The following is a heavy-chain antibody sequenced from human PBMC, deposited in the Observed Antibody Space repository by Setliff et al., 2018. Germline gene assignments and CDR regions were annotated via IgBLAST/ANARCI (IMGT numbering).Heavy chain of an antibody. J-gene: IGHJ4*02. CDR3: ARSPSSGAYWNPRPFYSDY. CDR2: VYFTGKT. CDR1: NDSMTSDY. V-gene: IGHV4-59*08. D-gene: IGHD1-26*01. Sequence: PSETLSLTCTVSNDSMTSDYWSWLRQPPGKGLEWIAYVYFTGKTNYNPSLKSRVTISPDTSKNHFSLKVNSVTAADTALYYCARSPSSGAYWNPRPFYSDYWARGTLVTVSS.